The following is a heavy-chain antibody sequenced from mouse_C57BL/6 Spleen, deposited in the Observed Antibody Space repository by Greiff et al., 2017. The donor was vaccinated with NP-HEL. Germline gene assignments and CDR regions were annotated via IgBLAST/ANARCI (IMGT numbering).Heavy chain of an antibody. V-gene: IGHV5-16*01. J-gene: IGHJ4*01. Sequence: EVNVVESEGGLVQPGSSMKLSCTASGFTFSDYYMAWVRQVPEKGLEWVANINYDGSSTYYLDSLKSRFIISRDNAKNILYLQMSSLKSEDTATYYCARILITTVVGGAMDYWGQGTSVTVSS. CDR1: GFTFSDYY. CDR2: INYDGSST. CDR3: ARILITTVVGGAMDY. D-gene: IGHD1-1*01.